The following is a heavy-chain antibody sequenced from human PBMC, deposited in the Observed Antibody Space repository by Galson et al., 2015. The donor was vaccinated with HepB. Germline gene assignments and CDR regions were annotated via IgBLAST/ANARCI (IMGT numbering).Heavy chain of an antibody. D-gene: IGHD6-19*01. V-gene: IGHV3-66*02. CDR2: IYSGGST. Sequence: SLRLSCAASGFTVSSNYMSWVRQAPGKGLEWVSVIYSGGSTYYADSVKGRFTISRDNSKNTLYLQMNSLRAEDTAVYYCARDRFVRGGWSDYWGQGTLVTVSS. J-gene: IGHJ4*02. CDR1: GFTVSSNY. CDR3: ARDRFVRGGWSDY.